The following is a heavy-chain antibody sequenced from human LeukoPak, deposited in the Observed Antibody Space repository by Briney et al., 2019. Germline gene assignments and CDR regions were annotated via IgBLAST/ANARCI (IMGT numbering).Heavy chain of an antibody. D-gene: IGHD3-10*01. CDR1: VFTFSSYS. CDR3: YRGPSQTGLDY. J-gene: IGHJ4*02. Sequence: GGSLRLSCAASVFTFSSYSMHWVRQAPGKGLEWVAVISYDGSNKYYADSVKGRFTISRDNSKNTLYLQMNSLRAEDTAVYYCYRGPSQTGLDYWGQGTLVTVSS. V-gene: IGHV3-30-3*01. CDR2: ISYDGSNK.